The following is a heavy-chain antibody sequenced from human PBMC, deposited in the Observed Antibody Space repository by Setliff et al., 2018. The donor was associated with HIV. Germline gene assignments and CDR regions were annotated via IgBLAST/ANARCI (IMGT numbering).Heavy chain of an antibody. CDR2: IDHTGST. CDR3: SRRGVIAAHPTGFDP. D-gene: IGHD6-6*01. V-gene: IGHV4-38-2*02. CDR1: GYSISSGYY. Sequence: PSETLSLTCTVSGYSISSGYYWGWIRQPPGKGLEWIGSIDHTGSTYYSPSLKSRVTISVDTSKNQVSLKLISVTAADTAVYYFSRRGVIAAHPTGFDPWGQGTLVTVSS. J-gene: IGHJ5*02.